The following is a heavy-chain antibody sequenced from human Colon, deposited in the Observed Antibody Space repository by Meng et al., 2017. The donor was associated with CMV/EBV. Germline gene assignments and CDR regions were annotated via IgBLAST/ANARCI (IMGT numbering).Heavy chain of an antibody. D-gene: IGHD3-22*01. CDR2: VYLGGTI. CDR1: CGSISNRNL. Sequence: VPRLPSGQRLLGPSVTLSLSSTVSCGSISNRNLWSWVRLPPGKGLEWIGEVYLGGTIHHHPSLQSRVTISLDKAKDHLSLKLASVTAADTAVYYCASLKDYDGRGYYYFESWGQGTLVTVSS. V-gene: IGHV4-4*02. CDR3: ASLKDYDGRGYYYFES. J-gene: IGHJ4*02.